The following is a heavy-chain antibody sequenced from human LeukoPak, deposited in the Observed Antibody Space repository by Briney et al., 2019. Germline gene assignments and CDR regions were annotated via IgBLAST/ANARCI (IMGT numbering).Heavy chain of an antibody. V-gene: IGHV1-69*05. D-gene: IGHD3-22*01. J-gene: IGHJ4*02. CDR1: GGTFSSYA. CDR3: ASTYDSSGYYYGGLDY. CDR2: IIPIFGTA. Sequence: SVKVSCKASGGTFSSYAISWVRQAPGQGLEWMGGIIPIFGTANYAQKFQGRVTITTDESTSTAYMELSSLRSEDTAVYYCASTYDSSGYYYGGLDYWGQGTLVTVSS.